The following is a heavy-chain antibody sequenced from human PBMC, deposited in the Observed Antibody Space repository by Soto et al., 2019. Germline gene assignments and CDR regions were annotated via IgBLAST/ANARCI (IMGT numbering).Heavy chain of an antibody. V-gene: IGHV1-18*01. CDR1: GYTCTSYH. CDR3: ARDTPPTAY. Sequence: QVQLVQSGAELKKPGASVKVSCKTSGYTCTSYHISWVRQAPGQGVEWMGWISAYNTNTHYAQKFQGRVTMTTDALTSTAYMELRSLRSDDTAVYYCARDTPPTAYWGQGTLVTVSS. J-gene: IGHJ4*02. CDR2: ISAYNTNT.